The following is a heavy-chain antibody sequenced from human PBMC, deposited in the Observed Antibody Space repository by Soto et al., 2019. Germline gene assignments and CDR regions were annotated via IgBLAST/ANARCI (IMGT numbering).Heavy chain of an antibody. CDR2: ISSGSNEI. CDR3: ASACIAPTSPHNA. D-gene: IGHD1-20*01. J-gene: IGHJ5*01. Sequence: GGSLRLSCVASGFTFNSYTMNWVRQAPGKGLEWLSSISSGSNEIYYADSVKGRFTISRDNAKSSLYLQISGLRVEDTAVYYCASACIAPTSPHNAWGQGTMVTVSS. CDR1: GFTFNSYT. V-gene: IGHV3-21*06.